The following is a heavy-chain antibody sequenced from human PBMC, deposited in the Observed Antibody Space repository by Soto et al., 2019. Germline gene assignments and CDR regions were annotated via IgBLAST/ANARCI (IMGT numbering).Heavy chain of an antibody. D-gene: IGHD3-22*01. CDR1: GGSISSGGYC. CDR2: IYYSGST. V-gene: IGHV4-30-4*08. J-gene: IGHJ4*02. Sequence: SETLSLTCTVSGGSISSGGYCWSWIRQHPGKGLEWIGYIYYSGSTYYNPSLKSRVTISVDTSKNQFSLKLSSVTAADTAVYYCARAKTRGEVVITTAFRYFDYWGQGTLVTVSS. CDR3: ARAKTRGEVVITTAFRYFDY.